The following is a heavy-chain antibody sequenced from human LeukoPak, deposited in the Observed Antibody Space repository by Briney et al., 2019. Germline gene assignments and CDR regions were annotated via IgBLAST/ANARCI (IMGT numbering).Heavy chain of an antibody. V-gene: IGHV1-18*04. D-gene: IGHD3-9*01. CDR1: GYTFTSYG. CDR2: ISAYNGNT. Sequence: EASVKVSCKASGYTFTSYGISWVRQAPGQGLEWMGWISAYNGNTNYAQKLQGRVTMTTDTSTSTAYMELRSLRSDDTAVYYCARVNYDILTGPLYYYYYYMDVWGKGTTVTVSS. J-gene: IGHJ6*03. CDR3: ARVNYDILTGPLYYYYYYMDV.